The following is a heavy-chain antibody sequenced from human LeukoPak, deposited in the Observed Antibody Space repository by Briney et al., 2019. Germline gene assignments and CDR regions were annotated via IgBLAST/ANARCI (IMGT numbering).Heavy chain of an antibody. CDR3: AREGGFSSGYLNNWFDP. D-gene: IGHD3-22*01. Sequence: SETLSLTCTVSGGSISSYYWSWIRQPPGKGLEWIGYIYYSGSTNYNPSLKSRVTISVDTSKNQLSLKLSSVTAADTAVYYCAREGGFSSGYLNNWFDPWGQGTLVTVSS. CDR1: GGSISSYY. CDR2: IYYSGST. J-gene: IGHJ5*02. V-gene: IGHV4-59*01.